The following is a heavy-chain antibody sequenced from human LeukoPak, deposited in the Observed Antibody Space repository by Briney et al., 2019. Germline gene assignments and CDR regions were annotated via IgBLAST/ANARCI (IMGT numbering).Heavy chain of an antibody. CDR2: MNSNSGGT. CDR3: ARDYASGSYYDY. V-gene: IGHV1-2*02. CDR1: GYTFTGDY. Sequence: ASVKVSCKASGYTFTGDYLHWVRQAPGQGLEWMGWMNSNSGGTNYAQKFQGRVTMTRDTSISTAYMELSRLRSDDTAVYYCARDYASGSYYDYWGQGSLVTVSS. D-gene: IGHD3-10*01. J-gene: IGHJ4*02.